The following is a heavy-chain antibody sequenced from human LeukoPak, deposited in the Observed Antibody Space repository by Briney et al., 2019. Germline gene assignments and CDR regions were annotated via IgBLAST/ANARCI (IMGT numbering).Heavy chain of an antibody. D-gene: IGHD3-22*01. CDR1: GYTFTGYY. CDR3: ARKATMIVVVNWFDP. CDR2: MNPNSGNT. J-gene: IGHJ5*02. Sequence: ASVKVSCKASGYTFTGYYMHWVRQAPGQGLEWMGWMNPNSGNTGHAQKFQGRVTMTRNTSISTAYMELSSLRSEDTAVYYCARKATMIVVVNWFDPWGQGTLVTVSS. V-gene: IGHV1-8*02.